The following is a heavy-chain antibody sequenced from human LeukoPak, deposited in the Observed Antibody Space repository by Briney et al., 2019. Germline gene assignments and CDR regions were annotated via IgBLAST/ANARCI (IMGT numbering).Heavy chain of an antibody. CDR2: IIPILGIA. CDR3: ARGAAYYYDSSGYYRFDY. V-gene: IGHV1-69*04. J-gene: IGHJ4*02. D-gene: IGHD3-22*01. CDR1: GGTFSSYA. Sequence: ASVKVSCKASGGTFSSYAISWVRQAPGQGLEWMGRIIPILGIANYAQKFQGRVTITADKSTSTACMELSSLRSEDTAVYYCARGAAYYYDSSGYYRFDYWGQGTLVTVSS.